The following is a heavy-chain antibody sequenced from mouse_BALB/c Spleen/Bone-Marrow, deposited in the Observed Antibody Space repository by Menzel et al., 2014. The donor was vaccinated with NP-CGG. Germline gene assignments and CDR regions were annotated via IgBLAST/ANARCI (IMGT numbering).Heavy chain of an antibody. CDR2: ISGYYGDA. Sequence: VQPKEPGAKLVRPGASVKISCKVSGYTFTDHAMHWVNRIHAKSLEWIGLISGYYGDAIYNQKFKGKATRTVDKSSSTAYMELARLTTEDSDIYYCARTGQVRTAVDYWGQRTSVAVPS. CDR3: ARTGQVRTAVDY. CDR1: GYTFTDHA. J-gene: IGHJ4*01. V-gene: IGHV1S137*01. D-gene: IGHD2-14*01.